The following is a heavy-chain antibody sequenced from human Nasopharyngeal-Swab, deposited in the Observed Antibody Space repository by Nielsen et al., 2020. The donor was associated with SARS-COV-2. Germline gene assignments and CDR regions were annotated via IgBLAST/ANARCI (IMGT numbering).Heavy chain of an antibody. CDR2: IYYSGST. CDR3: ARDYYGMDV. V-gene: IGHV4-59*01. Sequence: WIRQPPGKGLEWIGYIYYSGSTNYNPSLKSRVTISVDTSKNQFSLKLSSVTAADTAVYYCARDYYGMDVWGQGTTVTVSS. J-gene: IGHJ6*02.